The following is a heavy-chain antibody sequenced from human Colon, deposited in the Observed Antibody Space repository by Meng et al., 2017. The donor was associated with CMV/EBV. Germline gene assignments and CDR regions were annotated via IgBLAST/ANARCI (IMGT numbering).Heavy chain of an antibody. D-gene: IGHD3-10*01. J-gene: IGHJ3*02. V-gene: IGHV3-48*03. CDR3: ARVMMVEPNHQKPFDI. CDR2: LDSGDNII. Sequence: GSLRLSCVASGFSFNHYEMHWVRQSPGKGLEWISYLDSGDNIIYYADSVKGRFTTSSDNVKNSVYLQMNGLRVEDTAVYYCARVMMVEPNHQKPFDIWGQGTMVTVSS. CDR1: GFSFNHYE.